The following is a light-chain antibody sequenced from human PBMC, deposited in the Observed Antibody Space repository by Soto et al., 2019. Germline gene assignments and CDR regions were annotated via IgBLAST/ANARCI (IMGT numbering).Light chain of an antibody. Sequence: QSALTQPTSVSGSPEQSIAIPCTGNPTHIGAYEYVSWYHQHPGKAPRLLIHVFRNRSPGLSSRFSGSKSGFTASLTISVLQAEDEADYYCSSFTSNRGYVCGPGTNVTVL. CDR3: SSFTSNRGYV. V-gene: IGLV2-14*01. J-gene: IGLJ1*01. CDR1: PTHIGAYEY. CDR2: VFR.